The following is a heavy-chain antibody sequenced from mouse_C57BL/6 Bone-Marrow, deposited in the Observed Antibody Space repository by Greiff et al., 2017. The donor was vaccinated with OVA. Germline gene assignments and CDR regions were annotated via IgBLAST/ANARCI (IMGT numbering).Heavy chain of an antibody. Sequence: EVQLQQSGAVLGKPGAAVKMSCKASGYTFTDYYMNWVKQSHGKSLEWIGVINPYNGGTSYNQKFKGKAILTVDKSSSTAYMELNSLTSEDSAVYYCAREGYGNYWGQGTTLTVSS. CDR3: AREGYGNY. CDR1: GYTFTDYY. CDR2: INPYNGGT. J-gene: IGHJ2*01. D-gene: IGHD2-1*01. V-gene: IGHV1-19*01.